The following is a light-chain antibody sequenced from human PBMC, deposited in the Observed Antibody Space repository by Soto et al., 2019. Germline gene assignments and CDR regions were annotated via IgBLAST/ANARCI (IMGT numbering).Light chain of an antibody. CDR2: AAY. J-gene: IGKJ5*01. Sequence: KLYRAALPRSPKESSTLWSPASQSVSSNLAWYQQQPGQAHRLLIYAAYTRATAVQDRFIGSGSGTDFTLTIASLQSADFAFYFCKQYTAWATTFAKGTRLEIK. V-gene: IGKV3-15*01. CDR3: KQYTAWATT. CDR1: QSVSSN.